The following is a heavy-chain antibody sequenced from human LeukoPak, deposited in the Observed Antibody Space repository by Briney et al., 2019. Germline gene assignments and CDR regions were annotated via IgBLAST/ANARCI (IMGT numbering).Heavy chain of an antibody. CDR1: GFIFSTYV. Sequence: GGSLRLSCAASGFIFSTYVMSWVRQAPGKGLEWVSAISGSGDITYYADSVKGRFTISRDNSKNTLYLQMNSLRAEDTAVYYCARDRPSYLFSTAGGHAFDIWGQGTMVTVSS. D-gene: IGHD3-9*01. J-gene: IGHJ3*02. CDR3: ARDRPSYLFSTAGGHAFDI. CDR2: ISGSGDIT. V-gene: IGHV3-23*01.